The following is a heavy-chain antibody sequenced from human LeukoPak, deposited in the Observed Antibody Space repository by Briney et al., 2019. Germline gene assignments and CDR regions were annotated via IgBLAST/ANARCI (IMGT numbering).Heavy chain of an antibody. J-gene: IGHJ4*02. V-gene: IGHV3-64*02. CDR2: ISSNGGST. CDR3: AREVDYGGYFVY. D-gene: IGHD4-23*01. CDR1: GFTFSSNA. Sequence: PGGSLRLSCAASGFTFSSNAMHCVRQAPGKGLEYVSAISSNGGSTYYADSVKGRFTISRDNSKNTLYLQMGSLRAEDMAVYYCAREVDYGGYFVYWGQGTLVTVSS.